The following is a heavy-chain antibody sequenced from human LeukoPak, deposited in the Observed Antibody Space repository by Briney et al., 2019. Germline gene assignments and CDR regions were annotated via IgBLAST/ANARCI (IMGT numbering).Heavy chain of an antibody. CDR3: AKKRRYDFWSGYTDY. D-gene: IGHD3-3*01. CDR2: ISGSGATT. V-gene: IGHV3-23*01. J-gene: IGHJ4*02. Sequence: GGSLRLSCAASGFIFTSYAMSWVRHTPGKGLEWVSGISGSGATTYYADSVKGRLTISRDNSKNTLYLQMNSLRAEDTAVYYCAKKRRYDFWSGYTDYWGQGTLVTVSS. CDR1: GFIFTSYA.